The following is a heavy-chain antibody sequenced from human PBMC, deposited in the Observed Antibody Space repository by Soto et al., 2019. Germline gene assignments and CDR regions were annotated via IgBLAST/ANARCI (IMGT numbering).Heavy chain of an antibody. CDR1: GYTFTSYA. Sequence: QVQLVQSGAEEKKPGASVKVSCKASGYTFTSYAMHWVRQAPGQRLEWMGWINAGNGKPKYSQKFQGRDTITRDTSASTAYMELSSLGSEDTAVYYCARPAFSAAGTFFDYWGQGTLVTVSS. CDR3: ARPAFSAAGTFFDY. V-gene: IGHV1-3*05. CDR2: INAGNGKP. J-gene: IGHJ4*02. D-gene: IGHD6-13*01.